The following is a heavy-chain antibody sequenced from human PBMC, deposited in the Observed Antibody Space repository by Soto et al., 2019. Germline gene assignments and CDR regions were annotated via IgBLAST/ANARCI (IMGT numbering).Heavy chain of an antibody. CDR1: GYTITGYY. Sequence: APVKVSCKASGYTITGYYMHWVRQAPGQGLEWMGWINPNSGGTNYAQKFQGWVTMTRDTSISTAYMELSRLRSDDTAVYYCARGYYGSGSLTNYYGMDVWGQGTTVTVSS. CDR2: INPNSGGT. J-gene: IGHJ6*02. CDR3: ARGYYGSGSLTNYYGMDV. V-gene: IGHV1-2*04. D-gene: IGHD3-10*01.